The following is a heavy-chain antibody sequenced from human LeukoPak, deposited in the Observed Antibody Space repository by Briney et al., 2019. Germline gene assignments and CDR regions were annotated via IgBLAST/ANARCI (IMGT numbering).Heavy chain of an antibody. CDR2: ISYDGSNK. Sequence: PGGSLRLSCAASGFTSSSYAMHWVRQAPGKGLEWVAVISYDGSNKYYADSVKGRFTISRDNSKNTLYLQMNSLRAEDTAVYYCAREYCSGGSCALSLYYYYGMDVWGQGTTVTVSS. CDR1: GFTSSSYA. D-gene: IGHD2-15*01. V-gene: IGHV3-30-3*01. CDR3: AREYCSGGSCALSLYYYYGMDV. J-gene: IGHJ6*02.